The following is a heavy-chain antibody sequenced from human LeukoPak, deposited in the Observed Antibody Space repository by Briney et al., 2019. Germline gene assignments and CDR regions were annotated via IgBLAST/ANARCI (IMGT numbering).Heavy chain of an antibody. V-gene: IGHV3-64*04. Sequence: GGSLRLSCSASGFTFSSYAMHWVRQAPGKGLEYVSAISSNGGSTYYADSVKGRFTISRDNSKTTLYLQMNSLRAEDTAVYYCAKDGVDDILTHFDYWGQGTLVTVSS. J-gene: IGHJ4*02. CDR1: GFTFSSYA. CDR2: ISSNGGST. D-gene: IGHD3-9*01. CDR3: AKDGVDDILTHFDY.